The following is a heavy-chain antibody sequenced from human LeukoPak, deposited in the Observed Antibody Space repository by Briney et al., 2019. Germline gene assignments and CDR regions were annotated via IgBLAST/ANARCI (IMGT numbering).Heavy chain of an antibody. J-gene: IGHJ2*01. D-gene: IGHD2-2*01. Sequence: SETLSLTCAVSGYSISSGYNWGWIRQPPGKGLEWIGSIYHSGSTYYNPSLKSRVTISVDTSENQFSLKLSSVTAADTAVYYCAMIVVVPAAIPYWYFDLWGRGTLVTVSS. CDR3: AMIVVVPAAIPYWYFDL. CDR1: GYSISSGYN. CDR2: IYHSGST. V-gene: IGHV4-38-2*01.